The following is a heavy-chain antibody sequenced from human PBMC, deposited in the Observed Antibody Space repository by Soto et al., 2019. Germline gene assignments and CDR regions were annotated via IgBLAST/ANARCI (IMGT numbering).Heavy chain of an antibody. V-gene: IGHV3-15*01. CDR3: KTDHREQPSLDY. CDR2: IKTKTEGGTT. Sequence: EVQLVESGGGLVKPGGSLRLSCAASGFTFTNAWMSWVRQAPGKGLEWVGRIKTKTEGGTTDYNAPVRGRFTISRDDSKNTVYLQMNTLKTEDTGVYYCKTDHREQPSLDYWGQGTLVTVSS. D-gene: IGHD3-16*02. CDR1: GFTFTNAW. J-gene: IGHJ4*02.